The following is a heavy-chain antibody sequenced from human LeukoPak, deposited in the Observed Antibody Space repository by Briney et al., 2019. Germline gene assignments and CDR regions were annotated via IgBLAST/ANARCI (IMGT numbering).Heavy chain of an antibody. CDR3: ARGRYYGMDV. V-gene: IGHV3-30-3*01. CDR1: GFIFSSYD. J-gene: IGHJ6*02. CDR2: ISYDGSNK. Sequence: GGSLRLSCAASGFIFSSYDMHWVRQAPGKGLEWVAVISYDGSNKYYADSVKGRFTTSRDNAKNTLYLQMNSLRAEDTAVYYCARGRYYGMDVWGQGTTVTVSS.